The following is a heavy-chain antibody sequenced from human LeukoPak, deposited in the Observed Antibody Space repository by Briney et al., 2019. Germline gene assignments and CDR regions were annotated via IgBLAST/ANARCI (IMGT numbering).Heavy chain of an antibody. CDR1: GFTFSTYW. CDR2: INRDASSI. V-gene: IGHV3-74*01. Sequence: PGGSLRLSCAASGFTFSTYWMHWVRQAPGKGLVWVSRINRDASSIAYADSVQGRFTISRDNSKNTLYLQMNSLRAEDTAVYYCAKDIAAGMVDYYYYMDVWGKGTTVTISS. CDR3: AKDIAAGMVDYYYYMDV. D-gene: IGHD6-13*01. J-gene: IGHJ6*03.